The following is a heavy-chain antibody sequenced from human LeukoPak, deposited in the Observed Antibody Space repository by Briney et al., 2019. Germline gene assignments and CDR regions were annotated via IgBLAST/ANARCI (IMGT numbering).Heavy chain of an antibody. CDR1: GYTFTGYF. V-gene: IGHV1-2*02. D-gene: IGHD1-1*01. J-gene: IGHJ4*02. CDR3: ARDRDWNLDY. CDR2: INPNSGVT. Sequence: GASVKVSCKASGYTFTGYFIHWVRQAPGQGLEWMGWINPNSGVTKYAQKFQGRVTMTRDTSISTAYMELSRLRSDDTALYYCARDRDWNLDYWGQGTLVTVSS.